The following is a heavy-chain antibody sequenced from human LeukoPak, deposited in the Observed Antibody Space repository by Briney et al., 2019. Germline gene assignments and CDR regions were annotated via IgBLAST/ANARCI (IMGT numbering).Heavy chain of an antibody. CDR1: GFTFSSYW. V-gene: IGHV3-7*01. D-gene: IGHD3-3*01. Sequence: GGSLRLSCAASGFTFSSYWMSWVRQAPGKGLEWVANIKQDGSEKYYVDSVKGRFTISRDNAKNSLYLQMNSLRAEDTAVYYCARQDTYYDFRSGYYTAYYYYYYMDVWGKGTTVTVSS. J-gene: IGHJ6*03. CDR3: ARQDTYYDFRSGYYTAYYYYYYMDV. CDR2: IKQDGSEK.